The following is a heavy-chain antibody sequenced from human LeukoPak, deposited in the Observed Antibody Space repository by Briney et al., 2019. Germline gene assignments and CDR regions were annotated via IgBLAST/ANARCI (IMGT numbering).Heavy chain of an antibody. CDR3: ARGGRYFDWLLGY. CDR1: GFTFSSYE. J-gene: IGHJ4*02. V-gene: IGHV3-48*03. CDR2: ISSSGSTI. D-gene: IGHD3-9*01. Sequence: GGPLRLSCAASGFTFSSYEMNWVRQAPGKGLEWVSYISSSGSTIYYADSVEGRFTISRDNAKNSLYLQMNSLRAEDTAVYYCARGGRYFDWLLGYWGQGTLVTVSS.